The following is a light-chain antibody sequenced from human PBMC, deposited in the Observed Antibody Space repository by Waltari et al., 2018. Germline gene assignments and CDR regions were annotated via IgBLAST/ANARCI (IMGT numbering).Light chain of an antibody. CDR3: QQYYSTPRT. CDR2: WAS. V-gene: IGKV4-1*01. Sequence: DIVMTQSPDSLAVSLGERATINCKSSQYVLYSSNNKNYLAWYQQKPGQPPKLLIYWASARESGVPDRFSGSGSGTDFTLTISSLQAEDVAVYYCQQYYSTPRTFG. CDR1: QYVLYSSNNKNY. J-gene: IGKJ1*01.